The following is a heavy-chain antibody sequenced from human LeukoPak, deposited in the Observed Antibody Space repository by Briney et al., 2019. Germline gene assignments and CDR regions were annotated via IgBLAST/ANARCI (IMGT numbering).Heavy chain of an antibody. CDR3: AKVGYSSSWPFDY. Sequence: GGSLRLSCAASGFTFSSYAMTWVRQPPGKGLQWVSTVTGSGGGTYYADSVKGRFTISRDNSKNTLYLQMNSLRAEDTAVYYCAKVGYSSSWPFDYWGQGTLVTVSS. V-gene: IGHV3-23*01. D-gene: IGHD6-13*01. CDR1: GFTFSSYA. CDR2: VTGSGGGT. J-gene: IGHJ4*02.